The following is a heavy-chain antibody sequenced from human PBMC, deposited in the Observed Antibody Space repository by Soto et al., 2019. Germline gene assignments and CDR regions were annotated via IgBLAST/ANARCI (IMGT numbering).Heavy chain of an antibody. V-gene: IGHV3-9*01. CDR3: AKDRDPGESFYEGDYFDH. Sequence: EVQLVESGGGLVQPGRSLRLSCAASGFKFDDYAMHWVRQAPGKGLEWVAGFSWNSGNIGYADSVKGRFTISRDNAKNSLYLQMNSLRPGDTVLDYYAKDRDPGESFYEGDYFDHWGQGTMVTVSS. CDR1: GFKFDDYA. J-gene: IGHJ4*02. D-gene: IGHD3-16*01. CDR2: FSWNSGNI.